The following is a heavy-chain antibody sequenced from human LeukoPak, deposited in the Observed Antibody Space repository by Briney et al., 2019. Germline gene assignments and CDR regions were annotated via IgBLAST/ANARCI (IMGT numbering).Heavy chain of an antibody. Sequence: ASVKVSCKASGYTFTNYGISWVRQAPGQGLEWMGWISAYNGNTNYAQKLQGRVTMTTDTSSSTAYLELRSLESDDTAVYYCTRDRESNAYWGQGTLLIVSS. CDR2: ISAYNGNT. CDR3: TRDRESNAY. D-gene: IGHD1-26*01. V-gene: IGHV1-18*01. J-gene: IGHJ4*02. CDR1: GYTFTNYG.